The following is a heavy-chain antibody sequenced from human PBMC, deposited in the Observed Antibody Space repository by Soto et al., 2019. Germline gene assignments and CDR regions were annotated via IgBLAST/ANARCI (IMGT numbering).Heavy chain of an antibody. V-gene: IGHV4-39*01. CDR3: ARRRSTYYYDSSGYYRGGCFDY. Sequence: QLQLQESGPGLVKPSETLSLTCTVSGGSISSSSYYWGWIRQPPGKGLEWIGSIYYSGSTYYNPSLKSRVTISVDTSKNQFSLKLSSVTAADTAVYYCARRRSTYYYDSSGYYRGGCFDYWGQGTLVTVSS. D-gene: IGHD3-22*01. CDR1: GGSISSSSYY. CDR2: IYYSGST. J-gene: IGHJ4*02.